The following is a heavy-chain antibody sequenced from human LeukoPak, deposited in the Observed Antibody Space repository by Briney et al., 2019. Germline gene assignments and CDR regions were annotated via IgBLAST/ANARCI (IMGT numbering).Heavy chain of an antibody. V-gene: IGHV1-69*05. CDR3: ARDLRYSSGWSASGMDV. J-gene: IGHJ6*03. Sequence: RGSSVKVSCKASGGTFSSYAISWVRQAPGQGLEWMGGIIPIFGTANYAQKLQGRVSMTTDTSTSTAYMDLRSLRSDDTAVYYCARDLRYSSGWSASGMDVWGKGTTVTISS. CDR2: IIPIFGTA. D-gene: IGHD6-19*01. CDR1: GGTFSSYA.